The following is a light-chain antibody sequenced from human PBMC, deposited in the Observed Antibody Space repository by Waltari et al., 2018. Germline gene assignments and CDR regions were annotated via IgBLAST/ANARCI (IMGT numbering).Light chain of an antibody. J-gene: IGLJ2*01. CDR2: GKN. Sequence: SSDLTQDPAVSVALGQTVRITCQGDILRTYYGNWCRQKPGQPPELAIYGKNNRPSGIPDRFAASSSGNTASLIITGAQAEDEADYYCSSRELSGHVVFGGGTRLTVL. CDR1: ILRTYY. CDR3: SSRELSGHVV. V-gene: IGLV3-19*01.